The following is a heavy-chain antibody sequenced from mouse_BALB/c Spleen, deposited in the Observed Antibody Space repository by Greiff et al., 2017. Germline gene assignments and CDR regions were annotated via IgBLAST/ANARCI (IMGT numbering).Heavy chain of an antibody. J-gene: IGHJ1*01. CDR2: ISDGGSYT. CDR1: GFTFSDYY. V-gene: IGHV5-4*02. Sequence: EVQLMESGGGLVKPGGSLKLSCAASGFTFSDYYMYWVRQTPEKRLEWVATISDGGSYTYYPDSVKGRFTISRDNAKNNLYLQMSSLKSEDTAMYYCARAGLSSPPYWYFDVWGAGTTVTVSS. D-gene: IGHD2-4*01. CDR3: ARAGLSSPPYWYFDV.